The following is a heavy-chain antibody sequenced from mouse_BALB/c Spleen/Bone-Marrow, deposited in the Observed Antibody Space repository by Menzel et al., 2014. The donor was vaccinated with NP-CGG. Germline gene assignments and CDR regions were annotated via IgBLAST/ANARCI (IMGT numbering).Heavy chain of an antibody. CDR1: GYTFTSYW. D-gene: IGHD2-4*01. CDR3: TRTYDYDEGGFDY. Sequence: QVQLQQPGAELVRPGASVKLSCKASGYTFTSYWINWVKQRPGQGLEWIGNIYPSDSYTNYNQKFKDKATLTVDKSSSTAYMQLSSPTSEDSAVYYCTRTYDYDEGGFDYWGQGTTITVSS. V-gene: IGHV1-69*02. CDR2: IYPSDSYT. J-gene: IGHJ2*01.